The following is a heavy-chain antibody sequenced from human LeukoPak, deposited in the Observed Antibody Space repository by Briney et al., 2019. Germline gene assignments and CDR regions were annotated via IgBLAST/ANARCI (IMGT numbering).Heavy chain of an antibody. V-gene: IGHV1-24*01. CDR2: FDPEDGET. Sequence: ASVKVSCKVSGYTLTELSMHWVRQAPGKGLERMGGFDPEDGETIYAQKFQGRVTMTEDTSTDTAYMELSSLRSEDTAVYYCATSFGMAGTPNFDYWGQGTLVTVSS. CDR3: ATSFGMAGTPNFDY. CDR1: GYTLTELS. D-gene: IGHD6-19*01. J-gene: IGHJ4*02.